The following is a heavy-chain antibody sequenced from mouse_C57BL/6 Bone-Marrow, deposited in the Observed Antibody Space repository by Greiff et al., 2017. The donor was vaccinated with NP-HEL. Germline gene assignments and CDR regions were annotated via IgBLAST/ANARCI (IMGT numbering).Heavy chain of an antibody. CDR3: ARGGSGDAMDY. J-gene: IGHJ4*01. D-gene: IGHD3-2*02. CDR2: IYPRSGNT. V-gene: IGHV1-81*01. CDR1: GYTFTSYG. Sequence: VKLVESGAELARPGASVKLSCKASGYTFTSYGISWVKQRTGQGLEWIGEIYPRSGNTYYNEKFKGKATLTADKSSSTAYMELRSLTSEDSAVYFCARGGSGDAMDYWGQGTSVTVSS.